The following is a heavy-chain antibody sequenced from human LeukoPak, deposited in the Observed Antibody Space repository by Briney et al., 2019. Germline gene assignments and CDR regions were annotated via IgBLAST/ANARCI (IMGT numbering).Heavy chain of an antibody. V-gene: IGHV4-39*07. J-gene: IGHJ3*02. CDR1: GDSISSSGYY. CDR3: ARVRGSPNDAFDI. CDR2: IYYSGST. D-gene: IGHD2-15*01. Sequence: SETLSLTCTVSGDSISSSGYYWGWIRQPPGKGLEWIGSIYYSGSTYYNPSLKSRVTISVDTSKNQFSLNLSSVTAADTAVYYCARVRGSPNDAFDIWGQGTMVTVSS.